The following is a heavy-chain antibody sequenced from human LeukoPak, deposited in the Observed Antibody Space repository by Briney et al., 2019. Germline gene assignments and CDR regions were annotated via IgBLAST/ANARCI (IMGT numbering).Heavy chain of an antibody. D-gene: IGHD2-21*01. J-gene: IGHJ5*01. CDR3: AKTHCGGGSCDKFDS. CDR2: VYASATT. V-gene: IGHV4-4*07. Sequence: SETLFLTCTVSGASISTYFWSWIRQPAGKRMEWIGRVYASATTYYNPSLRSRVTLSIDTSKNQFSLSLNSVTAADTAVYYCAKTHCGGGSCDKFDSWGQGILVTVSS. CDR1: GASISTYF.